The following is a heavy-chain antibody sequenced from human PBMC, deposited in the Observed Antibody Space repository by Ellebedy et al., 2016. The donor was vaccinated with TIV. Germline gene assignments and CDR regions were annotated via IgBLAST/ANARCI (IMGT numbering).Heavy chain of an antibody. Sequence: MPSETLSPTCAVSGASISSTNWWCWVRQPPGKGLEWIGEIYHSGSTTYNPSLKSRVTMSVDKSKNQFSLKLSSVTAADTAVYYCARLVLGMAGTQGAAFDIWGQGTMVTVSS. CDR2: IYHSGST. CDR3: ARLVLGMAGTQGAAFDI. J-gene: IGHJ3*02. V-gene: IGHV4-4*02. D-gene: IGHD6-19*01. CDR1: GASISSTNW.